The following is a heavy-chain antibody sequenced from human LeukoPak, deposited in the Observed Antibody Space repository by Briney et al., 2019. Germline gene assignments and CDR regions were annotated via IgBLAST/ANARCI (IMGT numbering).Heavy chain of an antibody. CDR1: GFTFSSYA. CDR2: ISYDGSNK. D-gene: IGHD5-24*01. V-gene: IGHV3-30-3*01. J-gene: IGHJ5*02. CDR3: ARGYNYFSVGLNP. Sequence: GGSLRLSCAASGFTFSSYAMHWVRQAPGKGLEWVAVISYDGSNKYYADSVKGRFTISRDNAKNTLYLQMNSLRAEDTAVYYCARGYNYFSVGLNPWGQGTLVTVSS.